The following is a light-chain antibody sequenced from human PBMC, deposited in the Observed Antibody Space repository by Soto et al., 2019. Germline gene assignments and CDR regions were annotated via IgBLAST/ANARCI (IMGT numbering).Light chain of an antibody. CDR1: KLGDKY. J-gene: IGLJ1*01. V-gene: IGLV3-1*01. CDR2: QDS. CDR3: QAWDSSTAFYV. Sequence: SSELTQPPSVSVSPGQTASITCSGDKLGDKYACWYQQKPGQSPVLVIYQDSKPPSGIPERFSGSNSGNTATLTISGTHAMDEADYYCQAWDSSTAFYVFGTGTKVTVL.